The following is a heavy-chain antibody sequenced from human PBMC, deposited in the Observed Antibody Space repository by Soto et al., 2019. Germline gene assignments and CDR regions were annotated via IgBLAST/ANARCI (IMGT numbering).Heavy chain of an antibody. CDR2: IVVGSGNT. Sequence: ASVKVSCKASGFTFTSSAVQWVRQARGQRLEWIGWIVVGSGNTNYAQKFQERVTITRDMSTSTAYMELSSLRSEDTAVYYCAAVSLVGGPYSNYDFDYWGQGTLVTVSS. CDR1: GFTFTSSA. D-gene: IGHD4-4*01. J-gene: IGHJ4*02. V-gene: IGHV1-58*01. CDR3: AAVSLVGGPYSNYDFDY.